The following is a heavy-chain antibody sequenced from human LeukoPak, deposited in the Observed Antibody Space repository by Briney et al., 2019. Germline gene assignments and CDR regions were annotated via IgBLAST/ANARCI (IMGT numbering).Heavy chain of an antibody. CDR2: INHSGST. Sequence: PSETLSLTCAVYGGSFSGYYWSWIRQPPGKGLEWIGEINHSGSTNYNPSLKSGGTILVDTSKNQFSLMLSSVTVADTAVYYCARGTLNWSGYFFWGQGTLVTVSS. J-gene: IGHJ4*02. CDR3: ARGTLNWSGYFF. CDR1: GGSFSGYY. D-gene: IGHD3-3*01. V-gene: IGHV4-34*01.